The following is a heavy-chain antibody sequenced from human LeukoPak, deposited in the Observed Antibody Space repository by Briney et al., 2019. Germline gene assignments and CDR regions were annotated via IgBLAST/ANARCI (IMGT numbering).Heavy chain of an antibody. CDR1: GFTFSRYA. V-gene: IGHV3-64*04. CDR2: ISSNGGST. J-gene: IGHJ5*02. CDR3: ASRRSGFDP. Sequence: GGSLRLSCSASGFTFSRYAMHWVRQAPGKGLEYVSAISSNGGSTYYADSVKGRFTISRDNAKNLLYLQLNSLRDEDTAVYYCASRRSGFDPWGQGTLVTVSS.